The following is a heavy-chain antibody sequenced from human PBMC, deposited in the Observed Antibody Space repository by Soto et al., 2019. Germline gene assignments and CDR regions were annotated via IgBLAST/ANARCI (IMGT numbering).Heavy chain of an antibody. CDR1: GFTFSSYA. D-gene: IGHD2-21*02. CDR2: ISGSRGST. J-gene: IGHJ6*02. V-gene: IGHV3-23*01. Sequence: PGGSLRLSCAASGFTFSSYAMSWVRQAPGKGLEWVSAISGSRGSTYYADSVKGGFTISRDNSKNTLYLQMNSLRADDTAVYYCPNAWVRGYCGGDCYYYYGMDVWGQGTSVTVS. CDR3: PNAWVRGYCGGDCYYYYGMDV.